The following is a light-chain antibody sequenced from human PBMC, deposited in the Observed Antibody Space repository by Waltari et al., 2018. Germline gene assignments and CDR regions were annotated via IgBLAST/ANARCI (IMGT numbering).Light chain of an antibody. CDR3: QQYNSYWT. V-gene: IGKV1-5*03. CDR2: KAS. J-gene: IGKJ1*01. Sequence: DIQMTQSPSTLSASVGDRVTITCRASQSISSWLDWYQQKPGKAPKLLIDKASSLESGVPSRFSGSGSGTEFTLTISSLQPDDFATYYCQQYNSYWTFGQGTKVEIK. CDR1: QSISSW.